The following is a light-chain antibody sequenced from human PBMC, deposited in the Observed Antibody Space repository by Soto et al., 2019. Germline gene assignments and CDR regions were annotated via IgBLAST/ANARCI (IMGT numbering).Light chain of an antibody. Sequence: QSALTQPASVSGSPGQSITISCTGTSSDVGAYDYVSWYQQHPGKAPKLMIYDVSYRPSGVSNRFSGSRSGNTAFLTISGLETADEADYSGGSYGRSSTMVFGGGTKLTVL. CDR3: GSYGRSSTMV. J-gene: IGLJ2*01. V-gene: IGLV2-14*03. CDR2: DVS. CDR1: SSDVGAYDY.